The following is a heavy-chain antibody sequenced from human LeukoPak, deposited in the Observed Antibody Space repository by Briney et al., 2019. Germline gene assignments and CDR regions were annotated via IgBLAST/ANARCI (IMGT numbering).Heavy chain of an antibody. D-gene: IGHD3-3*01. J-gene: IGHJ4*02. CDR2: ISGSGGST. CDR1: GFTFSSYA. V-gene: IGHV3-23*01. CDR3: AKLSGYSLGYFDY. Sequence: GGSLRLSCAASGFTFSSYAMSWVRQAPGKGLEWVSTISGSGGSTYYADSVKGRFTISRDNSKNTLYLQMNSLRAEDTAVYYCAKLSGYSLGYFDYWGQGTLVTVSS.